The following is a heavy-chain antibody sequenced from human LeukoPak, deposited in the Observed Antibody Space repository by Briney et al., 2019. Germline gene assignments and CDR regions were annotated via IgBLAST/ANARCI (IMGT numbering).Heavy chain of an antibody. V-gene: IGHV4-39*07. CDR3: AAPSFPYYYDSSGYYPFHYYMDV. CDR2: IHYSGRT. CDR1: GGSISSSNYY. D-gene: IGHD3-22*01. Sequence: ASETLSLTCTVSGGSISSSNYYWGWIRQPPGKGLEWIGSIHYSGRTYYKPSLKSRVTISVDTSKNQFSLKLSSVTAADTAVYYCAAPSFPYYYDSSGYYPFHYYMDVWGKGTTVTVSS. J-gene: IGHJ6*03.